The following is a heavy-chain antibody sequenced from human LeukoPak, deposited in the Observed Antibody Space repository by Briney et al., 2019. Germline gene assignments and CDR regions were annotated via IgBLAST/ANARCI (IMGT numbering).Heavy chain of an antibody. Sequence: GGSLRLSCAASGFTFSDYYMSWVRQAPGKGLEWASVIYSGGSTYYADSVKGRFTISRHNSKNTLYLQMNSLRAEDTAVYYCASSGTSGIGDYWGQGALVTVSS. V-gene: IGHV3-53*04. CDR3: ASSGTSGIGDY. CDR2: IYSGGST. CDR1: GFTFSDYY. D-gene: IGHD1-1*01. J-gene: IGHJ4*02.